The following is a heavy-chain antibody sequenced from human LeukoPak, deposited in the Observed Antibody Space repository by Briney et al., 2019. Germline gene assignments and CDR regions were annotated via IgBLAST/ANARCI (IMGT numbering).Heavy chain of an antibody. CDR2: ITYSVNT. V-gene: IGHV4-31*03. CDR1: GGSISSGPYY. J-gene: IGHJ6*02. Sequence: PSETLSLTCTVSGGSISSGPYYWIWIRQHPGKGLEWIGYITYSVNTYYYPALNSRVTVSLDTSKTQFSLKLSSVTAADTAVYYCARIAYDALDSYYYGMDVWGQGTTVTVSS. CDR3: ARIAYDALDSYYYGMDV. D-gene: IGHD3-3*01.